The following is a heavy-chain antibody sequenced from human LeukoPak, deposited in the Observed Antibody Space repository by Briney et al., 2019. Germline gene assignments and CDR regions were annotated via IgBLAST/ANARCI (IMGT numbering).Heavy chain of an antibody. Sequence: SETLSLTCTVSGGSISSYHWSWIRQPPGKGLEWIGYIYYSGSTNYNPSLKSRVTISVDTSKNQFSLKLSSVTAADTAVYYCASLGDGYNPAVYAFDYWGQGTLVTVSS. CDR2: IYYSGST. CDR1: GGSISSYH. V-gene: IGHV4-59*01. J-gene: IGHJ4*02. CDR3: ASLGDGYNPAVYAFDY. D-gene: IGHD5-24*01.